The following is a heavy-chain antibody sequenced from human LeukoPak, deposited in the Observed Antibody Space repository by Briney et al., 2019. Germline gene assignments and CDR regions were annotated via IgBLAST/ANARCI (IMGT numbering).Heavy chain of an antibody. CDR3: AKDYDSSGYYWVFDY. J-gene: IGHJ4*02. CDR1: GFTFSSYA. V-gene: IGHV3-23*01. Sequence: GGSLRLSCAASGFTFSSYAMSWVRQAPGKGLEWVSAISGSGGSTYYADSVKGRFTISRDNPKNTLYLQMNSLRAEDTAVYYRAKDYDSSGYYWVFDYWGQGTLVTVSS. CDR2: ISGSGGST. D-gene: IGHD3-22*01.